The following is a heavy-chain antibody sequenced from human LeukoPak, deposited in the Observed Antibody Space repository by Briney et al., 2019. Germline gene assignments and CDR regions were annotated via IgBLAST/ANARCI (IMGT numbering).Heavy chain of an antibody. D-gene: IGHD6-13*01. CDR3: ARVSSSWTGFGYYYYYMDV. J-gene: IGHJ6*03. CDR2: MNPNSGNT. CDR1: GYTFTSYD. Sequence: ASVKVSCKASGYTFTSYDINWARQATGQGLEWMGWMNPNSGNTGYAQKFQGRVTITRNTSISTAYMELSSLRSEDTAVYYCARVSSSWTGFGYYYYYMDVWGKGTTVTVSS. V-gene: IGHV1-8*03.